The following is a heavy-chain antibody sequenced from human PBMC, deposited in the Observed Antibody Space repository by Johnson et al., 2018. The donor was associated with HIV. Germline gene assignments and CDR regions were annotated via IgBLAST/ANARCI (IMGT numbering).Heavy chain of an antibody. CDR2: ISSNGGST. J-gene: IGHJ3*02. CDR1: GFTFSSYA. Sequence: VQLLESGGGLVQPGGSLRLSCAASGFTFSSYAMHWVRQAPGKGLEYVSAISSNGGSTYYANSVKGRFTISRDNSKNTLYLQMGSLRAEDMAVYYCARDKCSGGSCYPDAFDIWGQGTMVTVSS. D-gene: IGHD2-15*01. CDR3: ARDKCSGGSCYPDAFDI. V-gene: IGHV3-64*01.